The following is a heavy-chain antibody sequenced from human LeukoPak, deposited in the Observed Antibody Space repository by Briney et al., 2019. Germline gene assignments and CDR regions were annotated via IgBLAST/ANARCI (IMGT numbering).Heavy chain of an antibody. CDR1: GFTFSSYG. Sequence: GGSLRLSCAASGFTFSSYGMHWVRQAPGKGLEWVAFIRYDGSNKYYADSVKGRFTISRDNSKNTLYLQMNSLRAEDTAVHYCAKDDYGDYEKYFDYWGQGTLVTVSS. D-gene: IGHD4-17*01. CDR3: AKDDYGDYEKYFDY. V-gene: IGHV3-30*02. CDR2: IRYDGSNK. J-gene: IGHJ4*02.